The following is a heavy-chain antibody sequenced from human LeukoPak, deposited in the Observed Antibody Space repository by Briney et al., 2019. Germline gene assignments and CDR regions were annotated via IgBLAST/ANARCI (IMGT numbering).Heavy chain of an antibody. D-gene: IGHD2-15*01. CDR2: IRYDGNNK. V-gene: IGHV3-30*02. CDR3: AKVRYCSGVNCYPDDN. J-gene: IGHJ4*02. CDR1: GFIFNNYS. Sequence: PGGTLRLSCGGSGFIFNNYSMHWVRQAPGKGLNWVAFIRYDGNNKYYADSVKGRFTISRDNSKNMLYLEMNSLSTEDTAVYYCAKVRYCSGVNCYPDDNWGQGTLVTVSS.